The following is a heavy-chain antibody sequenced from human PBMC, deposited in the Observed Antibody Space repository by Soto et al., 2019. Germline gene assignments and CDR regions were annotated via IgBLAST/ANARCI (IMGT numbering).Heavy chain of an antibody. CDR3: ARDLGYLRSSSGWYYFDY. Sequence: GGSLRLSCTASGFIFSSYWMHWVRQGPGEGLIWVSHINNDGSTTAYAESVKGRFTISRDNAKNTLYLQMNSLRADDTAVYYCARDLGYLRSSSGWYYFDYWGQGTLVTVSS. CDR1: GFIFSSYW. J-gene: IGHJ4*02. V-gene: IGHV3-74*01. CDR2: INNDGSTT. D-gene: IGHD6-19*01.